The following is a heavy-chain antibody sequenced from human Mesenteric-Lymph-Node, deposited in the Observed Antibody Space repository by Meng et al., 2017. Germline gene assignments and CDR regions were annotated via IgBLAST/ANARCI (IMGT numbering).Heavy chain of an antibody. CDR3: ARAITYYDFWSGQTGLTGYYGMDV. CDR1: GYTFTGYY. J-gene: IGHJ6*02. CDR2: IIPIFGTA. D-gene: IGHD3-3*01. Sequence: SVKVSCKASGYTFTGYYMHWVRQAPGQGLEWMGGIIPIFGTANYAQKFQGRVTITADKSTSTAYMELSSLRSEDTAEYYCARAITYYDFWSGQTGLTGYYGMDVWGQGTTVTVSS. V-gene: IGHV1-69*06.